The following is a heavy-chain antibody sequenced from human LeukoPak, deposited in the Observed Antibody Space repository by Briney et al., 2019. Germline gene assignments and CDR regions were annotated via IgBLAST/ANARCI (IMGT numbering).Heavy chain of an antibody. CDR3: AKDRSSRYDFWSGSFSHYYYYYMDV. CDR1: GFTFSSYA. V-gene: IGHV3-23*01. CDR2: ISGGSA. J-gene: IGHJ6*03. Sequence: GGSLRLSCAPSGFTFSSYAMSWVRQAPGKGLEWVSAISGGSADYADSVKGRFSISIDNSKNTLYLQMNSLRAEDTAVYYCAKDRSSRYDFWSGSFSHYYYYYMDVWGKGTTVTVSS. D-gene: IGHD3-3*01.